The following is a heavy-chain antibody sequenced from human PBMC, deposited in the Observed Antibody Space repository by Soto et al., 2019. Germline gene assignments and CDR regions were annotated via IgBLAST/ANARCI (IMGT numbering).Heavy chain of an antibody. CDR1: GYTYSSYG. CDR2: IDAYNGNT. Sequence: QVQLVQSGAEVKKPGASVKVSCKASGYTYSSYGITWVREAPGQGLEWMGWIDAYNGNTKYAQKVQGRVTMTTDTSTSTAYMELRSLRPDDTAVYYCARNHYDSRRVNWFDPWGQGTLVTVSS. V-gene: IGHV1-18*04. D-gene: IGHD3-22*01. J-gene: IGHJ5*02. CDR3: ARNHYDSRRVNWFDP.